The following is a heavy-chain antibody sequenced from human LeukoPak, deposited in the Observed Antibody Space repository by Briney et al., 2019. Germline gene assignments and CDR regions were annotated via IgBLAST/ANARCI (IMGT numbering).Heavy chain of an antibody. Sequence: ASVKVSCKASGYTFTSYGISWVRQAPGQGLEWMGWISAYSGNTNYAQKLQGRVTMTTDTSTSTAYMELRSLRSDDTAVYYCASSDDYGDYGRFDYWGQGTLVTVSS. CDR1: GYTFTSYG. J-gene: IGHJ4*02. V-gene: IGHV1-18*01. CDR3: ASSDDYGDYGRFDY. CDR2: ISAYSGNT. D-gene: IGHD4-17*01.